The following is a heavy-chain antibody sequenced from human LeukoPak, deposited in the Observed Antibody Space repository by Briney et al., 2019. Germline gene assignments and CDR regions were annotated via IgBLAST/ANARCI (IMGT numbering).Heavy chain of an antibody. Sequence: GGSLRLSCAASGFTFSSYGMSWVGQAPGKGLEWVSAISGSGGSTYYADSVKGRFTISRDNSKNTLYLQMNSLRAEDTAVYYCAKDLVKSRIMGPFDYWGQGTLVTVSS. D-gene: IGHD1-14*01. V-gene: IGHV3-23*01. CDR2: ISGSGGST. J-gene: IGHJ4*02. CDR1: GFTFSSYG. CDR3: AKDLVKSRIMGPFDY.